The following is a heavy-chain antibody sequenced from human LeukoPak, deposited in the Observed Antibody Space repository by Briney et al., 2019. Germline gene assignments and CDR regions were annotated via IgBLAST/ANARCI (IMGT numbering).Heavy chain of an antibody. CDR3: AKAPGTAYPDY. V-gene: IGHV3-30*18. CDR2: ISYDGRK. Sequence: GTSLRLSCAASGFTFSDYGIHWVRRAPGKGLEWVARISYDGRKYFADSVEGRITISRDNSKNMVYLQMNSLRTQDTAVYYCAKAPGTAYPDYWGQGTLVTVSS. CDR1: GFTFSDYG. D-gene: IGHD1-14*01. J-gene: IGHJ4*02.